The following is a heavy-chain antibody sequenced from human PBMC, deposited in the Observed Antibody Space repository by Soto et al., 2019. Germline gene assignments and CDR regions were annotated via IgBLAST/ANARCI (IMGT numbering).Heavy chain of an antibody. D-gene: IGHD7-27*01. CDR1: GDSFNSGDYY. CDR3: ARVASHWAWFDP. J-gene: IGHJ5*02. CDR2: IYYSGST. Sequence: PSETLSLTCTVSGDSFNSGDYYWSWVRQPPGKGLEWIGYIYYSGSTYYNPSLKSRVTISVDTSKNQFFLELSSVTAADTAVYFCARVASHWAWFDPWGQGTLVTVSS. V-gene: IGHV4-30-4*01.